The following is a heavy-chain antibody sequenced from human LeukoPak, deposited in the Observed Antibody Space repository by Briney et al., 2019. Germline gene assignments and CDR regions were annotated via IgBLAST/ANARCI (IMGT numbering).Heavy chain of an antibody. D-gene: IGHD3-22*01. J-gene: IGHJ6*02. CDR1: GYSFTSYW. CDR2: IYPGDSDT. Sequence: GESLKISCKGSGYSFTSYWIGWVRQMPGKGLEWMGIIYPGDSDTRYSPSFQGQVTISADKSISTAYLQWSSLKASDTAMYYCATSGRYYDSVDYYYYGMDVWGQGTTVTVSS. CDR3: ATSGRYYDSVDYYYYGMDV. V-gene: IGHV5-51*01.